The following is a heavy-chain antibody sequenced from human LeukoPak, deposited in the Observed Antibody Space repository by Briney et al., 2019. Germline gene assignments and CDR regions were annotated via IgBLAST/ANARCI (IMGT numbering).Heavy chain of an antibody. Sequence: ASVKVSCKASGYTFTGYYMHWVRQAPGQGLEWMGWINPNSGGTNYAQKFQGRVTMTRDTSISTAYMELSRLRSDDTAVYYCARVRDGYNFRVYDYWGQGTLVTVSS. CDR2: INPNSGGT. J-gene: IGHJ4*02. CDR3: ARVRDGYNFRVYDY. V-gene: IGHV1-2*02. CDR1: GYTFTGYY. D-gene: IGHD5-24*01.